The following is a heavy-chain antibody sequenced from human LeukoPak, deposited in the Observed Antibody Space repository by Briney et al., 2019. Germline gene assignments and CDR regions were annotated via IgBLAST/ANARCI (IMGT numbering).Heavy chain of an antibody. CDR2: FDPEDGET. CDR3: VTDLNYDILTGYGY. D-gene: IGHD3-9*01. Sequence: ASVKVSCKVSGYTLTELSMHWVRQAPGKGLEWMGGFDPEDGETIYAQKFQGRVTMTEDTSTDTAYVELSSLRSEDTAVYYCVTDLNYDILTGYGYWGQGTLVTVSS. V-gene: IGHV1-24*01. CDR1: GYTLTELS. J-gene: IGHJ4*02.